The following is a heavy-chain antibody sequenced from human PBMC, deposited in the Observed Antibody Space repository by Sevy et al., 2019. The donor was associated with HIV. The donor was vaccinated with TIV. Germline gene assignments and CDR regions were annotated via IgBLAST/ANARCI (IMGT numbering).Heavy chain of an antibody. CDR3: ARGATRVPYYFDY. J-gene: IGHJ4*02. CDR1: GFTFSDYY. D-gene: IGHD3-3*01. V-gene: IGHV3-11*01. Sequence: GGSLRLSCAASGFTFSDYYMSWIRQAPGKGLEWVSYISSSGSTIYYADSVKGRFTISRDNAKNSLYLQMNSLGAEETAVYYCARGATRVPYYFDYWGQGTLVTVSS. CDR2: ISSSGSTI.